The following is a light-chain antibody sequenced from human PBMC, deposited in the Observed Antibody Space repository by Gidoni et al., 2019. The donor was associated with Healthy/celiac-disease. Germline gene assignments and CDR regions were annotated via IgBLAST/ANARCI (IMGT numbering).Light chain of an antibody. J-gene: IGLJ2*01. CDR1: SSDVGCYNY. Sequence: QSALTQPASVSGSPAKSITISCTGTSSDVGCYNYVSWYQQHPGKAPKLMIYEVSNRPSGVSNRFSGSKSGNTASLTISGLQAEDEADYYCSSYTSSSTPGVVFGGGTKLTVL. CDR2: EVS. CDR3: SSYTSSSTPGVV. V-gene: IGLV2-14*01.